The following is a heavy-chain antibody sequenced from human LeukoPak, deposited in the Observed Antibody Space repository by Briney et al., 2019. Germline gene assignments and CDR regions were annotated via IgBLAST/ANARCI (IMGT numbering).Heavy chain of an antibody. CDR2: IIHIFGTA. V-gene: IGHV1-69*06. D-gene: IGHD4-17*01. Sequence: SVKVSCKASGGTFSSYAISWVRQGPGQGLEWMGRIIHIFGTANYEQKFQGRVTITADKSTSTAYMELSSLRSEDTAVYYCARDCATVTGDYWGQGTLVTVSS. J-gene: IGHJ4*02. CDR1: GGTFSSYA. CDR3: ARDCATVTGDY.